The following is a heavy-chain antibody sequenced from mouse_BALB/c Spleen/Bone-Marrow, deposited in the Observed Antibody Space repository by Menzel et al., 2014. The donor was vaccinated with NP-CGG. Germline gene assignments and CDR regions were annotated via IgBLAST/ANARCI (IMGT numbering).Heavy chain of an antibody. Sequence: EVQVVESGGDLVKPGGSLKLSCAASGFTFSNYAMSWVRQTPEKRLKWVASISSAGSTYYPGSVRGRFTISRDSARNILYLQMSSLRSEDSAMYYCVRWTTYPLMDYWGQGTSVTVSS. V-gene: IGHV5-6-5*01. CDR1: GFTFSNYA. CDR3: VRWTTYPLMDY. D-gene: IGHD5-5*01. J-gene: IGHJ4*01. CDR2: ISSAGST.